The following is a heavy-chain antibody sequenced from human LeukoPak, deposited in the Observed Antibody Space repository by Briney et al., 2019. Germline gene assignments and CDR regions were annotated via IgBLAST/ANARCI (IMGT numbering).Heavy chain of an antibody. V-gene: IGHV1-69*05. D-gene: IGHD6-13*01. CDR3: ARLYPTTLTSYSSSL. J-gene: IGHJ4*02. CDR1: RGTFSSYA. Sequence: SVKVSCKASRGTFSSYAISWVRQAPGQGLEWMGRITPIFGTANYAQKFQGRVTITTDESTSTAYMELSSLRSEDTAVYYCARLYPTTLTSYSSSLWGQGTLVTVSS. CDR2: ITPIFGTA.